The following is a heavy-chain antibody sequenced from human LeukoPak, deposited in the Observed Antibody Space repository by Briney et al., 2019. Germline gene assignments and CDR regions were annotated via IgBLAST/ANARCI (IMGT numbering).Heavy chain of an antibody. D-gene: IGHD3-9*01. CDR3: AKDDGDILTGYYADY. J-gene: IGHJ4*02. Sequence: PGRSLRLSCAASGFTFSSYAMSWVRQAPGTGLEWFTAISGSVGRTYYADSVNARFTFSRDNSKTTLYLQMISLRAEETAVYYCAKDDGDILTGYYADYWGQGTRVTVSS. V-gene: IGHV3-23*01. CDR1: GFTFSSYA. CDR2: ISGSVGRT.